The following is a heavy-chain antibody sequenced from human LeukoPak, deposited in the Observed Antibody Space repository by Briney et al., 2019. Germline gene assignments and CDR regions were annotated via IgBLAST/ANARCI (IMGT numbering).Heavy chain of an antibody. V-gene: IGHV3-48*01. CDR1: GFTFSGYI. D-gene: IGHD6-19*01. Sequence: GGSLRLSCAASGFTFSGYIMNWVRQDPGKGLEWVSFIGTSGNTIYYADSVKGRFTVSRDNAKNSLYLQMNSLRAEDTAVYYCARDQWLDYWGQGTLVTVSS. J-gene: IGHJ4*02. CDR3: ARDQWLDY. CDR2: IGTSGNTI.